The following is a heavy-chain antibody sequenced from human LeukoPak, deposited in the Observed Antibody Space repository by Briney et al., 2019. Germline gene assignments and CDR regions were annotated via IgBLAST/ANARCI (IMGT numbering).Heavy chain of an antibody. CDR1: GFTVSSNS. D-gene: IGHD2-15*01. Sequence: GGSLRLSCAASGFTVSSNSMIWVRRARGKGLEWVSYISSSSGSIYCADSVKGRFTISRDNAKNSLYLEMNSLSADDTAVYYCARDYCSGGACHQILTWGQGTLVTVSS. V-gene: IGHV3-48*04. CDR2: ISSSSGSI. CDR3: ARDYCSGGACHQILT. J-gene: IGHJ5*02.